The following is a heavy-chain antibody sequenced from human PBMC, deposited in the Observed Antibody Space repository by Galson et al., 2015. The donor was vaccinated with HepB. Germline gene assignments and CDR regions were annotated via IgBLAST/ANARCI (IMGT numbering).Heavy chain of an antibody. D-gene: IGHD2-2*01. CDR1: GGTFSSYA. CDR3: AREGYCSSTSCFGGGLLYYGMDV. CDR2: IIPIFGTA. Sequence: SVKVSCKASGGTFSSYAISWARQAPGQGLEWMGGIIPIFGTANYAQKFQGRVTITADESTSTAYMELSSLRSEDTAVYYCAREGYCSSTSCFGGGLLYYGMDVWGQGTTVTVSS. V-gene: IGHV1-69*13. J-gene: IGHJ6*02.